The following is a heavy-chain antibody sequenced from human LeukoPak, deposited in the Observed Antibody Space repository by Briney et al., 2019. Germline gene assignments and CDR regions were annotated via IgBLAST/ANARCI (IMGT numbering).Heavy chain of an antibody. D-gene: IGHD2-15*01. J-gene: IGHJ4*02. CDR3: AKGERVYCSASTCYPFDY. CDR1: GFTFSSYA. CDR2: ITGGGEST. Sequence: PGGSLRLSCAASGFTFSSYAMNWVRQAPGTRLEWVSSITGGGESTYHADSVKGRFTISRDNSKNTVSQQMNSLRAEDTAVYYCAKGERVYCSASTCYPFDYWGQGILVSVSS. V-gene: IGHV3-23*01.